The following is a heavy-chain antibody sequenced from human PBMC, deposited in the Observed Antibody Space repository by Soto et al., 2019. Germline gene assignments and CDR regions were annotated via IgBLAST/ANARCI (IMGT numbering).Heavy chain of an antibody. CDR3: ASHLDPGPGSELNWLDP. J-gene: IGHJ5*02. V-gene: IGHV4-59*08. D-gene: IGHD3-10*01. CDR1: GGSIDNYY. Sequence: PSETLSLTCTVSGGSIDNYYWSWIRQSPGKGLEWIGHIFYTGSTNYNPSLKSRVAISLDTSNNHFSLKLTSVTAADTAVYYCASHLDPGPGSELNWLDPWGPGTLVTVSS. CDR2: IFYTGST.